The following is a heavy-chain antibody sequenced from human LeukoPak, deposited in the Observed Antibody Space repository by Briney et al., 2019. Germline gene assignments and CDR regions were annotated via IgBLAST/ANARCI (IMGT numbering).Heavy chain of an antibody. D-gene: IGHD1-1*01. CDR2: IKSKTDGAPI. Sequence: GGSLRLSCAASGLIFNDAWMTWVRQAPGRGLEGVGRIKSKTDGAPIDYAAPVKGRFTISRDDSKDTLYLQMDGLKADDTAVYYCSTRVLTERNDYWGQGTLVTVSS. CDR1: GLIFNDAW. CDR3: STRVLTERNDY. J-gene: IGHJ4*02. V-gene: IGHV3-15*07.